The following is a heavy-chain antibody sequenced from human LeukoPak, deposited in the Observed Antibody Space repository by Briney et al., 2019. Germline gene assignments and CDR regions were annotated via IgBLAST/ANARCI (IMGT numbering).Heavy chain of an antibody. Sequence: PSETLSLTCTVNGGSFSDYYWSWIRQPPGKGLEWIGEISSTGSASYNPSLESRVTLSVDTSTNQFSLRVTSVTAADTAVYYCARRPSAREYTYGYFFTYYFDYWGQGTLVTVSS. CDR3: ARRPSAREYTYGYFFTYYFDY. V-gene: IGHV4-34*01. D-gene: IGHD5-18*01. CDR2: ISSTGSA. CDR1: GGSFSDYY. J-gene: IGHJ4*02.